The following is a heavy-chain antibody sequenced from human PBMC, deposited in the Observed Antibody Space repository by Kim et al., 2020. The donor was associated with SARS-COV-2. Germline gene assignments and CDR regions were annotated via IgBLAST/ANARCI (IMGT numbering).Heavy chain of an antibody. Sequence: GGSLRLSCAASGFTLSDHYMDWVRQAPGKGLEWVGRIRSKIHNYTTEYAASVKGRFTISKDDSEESLYLQMNSLIIEDTAVYHCARSTTYRRSYVGDYWGQGTLVTVSS. CDR2: IRSKIHNYTT. J-gene: IGHJ4*02. D-gene: IGHD1-26*01. CDR1: GFTLSDHY. V-gene: IGHV3-72*01. CDR3: ARSTTYRRSYVGDY.